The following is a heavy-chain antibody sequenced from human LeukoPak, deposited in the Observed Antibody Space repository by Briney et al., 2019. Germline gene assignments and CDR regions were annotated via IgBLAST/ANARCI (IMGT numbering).Heavy chain of an antibody. V-gene: IGHV4-39*01. Sequence: SETLSLTCTVSGGSISSSSYYWGWIRQPPGKGLEWIGSIYYSGSTYYNPSLKSRVTISVDTPKNQFSLKLSSVTAADTAVYYCARLNLWAIDYWGQGTLVTVSS. D-gene: IGHD2/OR15-2a*01. CDR1: GGSISSSSYY. J-gene: IGHJ4*02. CDR2: IYYSGST. CDR3: ARLNLWAIDY.